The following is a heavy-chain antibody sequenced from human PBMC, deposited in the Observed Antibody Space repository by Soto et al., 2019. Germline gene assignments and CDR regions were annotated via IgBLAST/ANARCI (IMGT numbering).Heavy chain of an antibody. CDR3: ARDPERWIPRRGGVYGIDV. Sequence: QVHLVESGGGVVQPGTSLRLSCAASGFTFSDHAMYWVRQAPGKGLEWVAVIWNDGIKKFYAESVKGRLTISRDNSKNILYLQINDLRVGYRGVYYCARDPERWIPRRGGVYGIDVWGQGTTVTVSS. V-gene: IGHV3-33*01. CDR1: GFTFSDHA. CDR2: IWNDGIKK. J-gene: IGHJ6*02. D-gene: IGHD5-18*01.